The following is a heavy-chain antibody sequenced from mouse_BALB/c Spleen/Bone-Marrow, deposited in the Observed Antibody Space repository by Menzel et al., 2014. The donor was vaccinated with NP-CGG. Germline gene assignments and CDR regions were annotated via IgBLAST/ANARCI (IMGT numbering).Heavy chain of an antibody. CDR2: IYPGDGDT. D-gene: IGHD2-4*01. J-gene: IGHJ4*01. CDR3: ARGNYEGAMDY. Sequence: VQIQQSGAELARPGASVKLSCKASGYTFTGYWMQWVKQRPGQGLEWIGAIYPGDGDTRYTQKFKGKATLTAEKSSSTAYMQLSSLASEDSAVYYCARGNYEGAMDYWGQGTAVTVSS. CDR1: GYTFTGYW. V-gene: IGHV1-87*01.